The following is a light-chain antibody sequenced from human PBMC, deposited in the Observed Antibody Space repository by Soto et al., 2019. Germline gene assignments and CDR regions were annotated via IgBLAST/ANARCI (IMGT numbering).Light chain of an antibody. CDR1: SSDVGGYNY. Sequence: QSALTQPASVYGSPGQSITISCTGTSSDVGGYNYVSWYQHHPGKAPKLIIYDVSNRPSGVSDRFSGSKSGNTASLTISGLQAEDEADYYCTSYTSSSTYVFGTGTKVTVL. CDR2: DVS. J-gene: IGLJ1*01. V-gene: IGLV2-14*03. CDR3: TSYTSSSTYV.